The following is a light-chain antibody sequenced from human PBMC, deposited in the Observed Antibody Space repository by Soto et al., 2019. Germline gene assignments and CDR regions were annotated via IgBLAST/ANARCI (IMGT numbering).Light chain of an antibody. CDR1: SSDVGGYVY. Sequence: QSALTQPPSASGSPGQSVTISCTGTSSDVGGYVYVSWYQHHPGKAPKLMIYEVSKRPSGVPDRFSGSKSGNTASLTVSGLQAEDEADYYCSSYAGINNFYVFGTGTKLTV. J-gene: IGLJ1*01. V-gene: IGLV2-8*01. CDR3: SSYAGINNFYV. CDR2: EVS.